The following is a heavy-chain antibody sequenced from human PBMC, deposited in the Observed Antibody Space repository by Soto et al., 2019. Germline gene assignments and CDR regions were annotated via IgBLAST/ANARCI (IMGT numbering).Heavy chain of an antibody. Sequence: GASVKASCKASGYTFTSYDIIWVRQATGQGLEWMGWMNPSTGNTDSAEKFQGRLTMTRDTSISTVYMELSSLSFEDTAVYYCARGRIIVAGGFDPWGQGTLVTVYS. CDR1: GYTFTSYD. CDR2: MNPSTGNT. CDR3: ARGRIIVAGGFDP. J-gene: IGHJ5*02. D-gene: IGHD6-19*01. V-gene: IGHV1-8*01.